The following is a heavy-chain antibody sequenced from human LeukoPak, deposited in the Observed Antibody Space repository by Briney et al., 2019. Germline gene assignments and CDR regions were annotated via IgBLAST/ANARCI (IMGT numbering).Heavy chain of an antibody. V-gene: IGHV3-23*01. Sequence: GGSLRLSCAASGFTFSSYPMNWVRQAPGKGLEWVSVISGSGDTTFYADSVKGRFTISRDNSKNTLNLQMNGLRAEDTAVYYCAKGSGASSYSGVSYWGQGTLVIVSS. CDR2: ISGSGDTT. J-gene: IGHJ4*02. CDR1: GFTFSSYP. D-gene: IGHD2-2*01. CDR3: AKGSGASSYSGVSY.